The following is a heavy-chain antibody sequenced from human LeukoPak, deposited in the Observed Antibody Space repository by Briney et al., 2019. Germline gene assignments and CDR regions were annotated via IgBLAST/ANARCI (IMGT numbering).Heavy chain of an antibody. Sequence: PSETLSLTCTVSGDSISSGDYSWSWIRQPPGKGLVWIGYIYHSGRTFYNPSLKSRVTISVDTSKNQISLEVTSVTAADTAVYYCARDGGYGHYDYWGRGTLVTVSS. V-gene: IGHV4-30-2*01. CDR1: GDSISSGDYS. J-gene: IGHJ4*02. D-gene: IGHD5-18*01. CDR2: IYHSGRT. CDR3: ARDGGYGHYDY.